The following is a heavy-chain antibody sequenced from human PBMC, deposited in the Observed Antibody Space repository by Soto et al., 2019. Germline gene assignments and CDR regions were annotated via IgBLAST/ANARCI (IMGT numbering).Heavy chain of an antibody. CDR3: ARDRAVTGNDNWFDP. V-gene: IGHV4-4*07. D-gene: IGHD1-20*01. CDR1: GGSISSYY. CDR2: IYASGSI. J-gene: IGHJ5*02. Sequence: PSETLSLTCTVSGGSISSYYWSWIRQPAGKGLEWIGRIYASGSINYNPSLNSRVTMSVDTSKNQFSLKLSSVTAADTAVYYCARDRAVTGNDNWFDPWGQGTLVTVSS.